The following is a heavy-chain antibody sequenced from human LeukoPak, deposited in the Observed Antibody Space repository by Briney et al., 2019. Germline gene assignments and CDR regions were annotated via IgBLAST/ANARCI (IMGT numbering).Heavy chain of an antibody. Sequence: ASVKVSCKASGYSFVGYYIHWIRQAPGQGLEWLGWMNPDTGGRKLAQKFQGRVTLTRDTSINTAYMELNSLQSDGTAVYFCARDRVEMSTSLSFFDNWGQGSLITVSS. CDR2: MNPDTGGR. J-gene: IGHJ4*02. CDR1: GYSFVGYY. V-gene: IGHV1-2*02. CDR3: ARDRVEMSTSLSFFDN. D-gene: IGHD5-24*01.